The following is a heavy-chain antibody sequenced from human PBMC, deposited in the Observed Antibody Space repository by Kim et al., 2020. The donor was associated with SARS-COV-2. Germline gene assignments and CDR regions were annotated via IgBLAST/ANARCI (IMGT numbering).Heavy chain of an antibody. CDR1: GGSFSGYY. J-gene: IGHJ5*02. D-gene: IGHD3-10*01. V-gene: IGHV4-34*01. CDR2: INHSGST. CDR3: ARDGRHYGSGSYPDKGWFDP. Sequence: SETLSLTCAVYGGSFSGYYWSWIRQPPGKGLEWIGEINHSGSTNYNPSLKSRVTISVDTSKNQFSLKLSSVTAADTAVYYCARDGRHYGSGSYPDKGWFDPWGQGTLVTVSS.